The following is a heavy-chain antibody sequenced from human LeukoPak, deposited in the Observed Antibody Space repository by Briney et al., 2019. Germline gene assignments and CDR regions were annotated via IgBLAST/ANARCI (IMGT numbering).Heavy chain of an antibody. CDR3: ARDVGLGYCSGGSCYDYYGMDV. Sequence: PSETLSLTCTVSGGSISSYYWSWIRQPPGKGLEWIGYIYYSGSINYNPSLKSRVTISVDTSKNQFSLKLSSVTAADTAAYYCARDVGLGYCSGGSCYDYYGMDVWGQGTTVTVSS. CDR1: GGSISSYY. CDR2: IYYSGSI. D-gene: IGHD2-15*01. V-gene: IGHV4-59*01. J-gene: IGHJ6*02.